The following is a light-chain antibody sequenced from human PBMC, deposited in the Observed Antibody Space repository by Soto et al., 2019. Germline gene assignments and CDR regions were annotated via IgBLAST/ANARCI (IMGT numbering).Light chain of an antibody. CDR2: AAS. J-gene: IGKJ4*01. Sequence: EIVLTQSPGTLSLSPGERATLSCRASQSVSSSFLAWYQQKPGQAPRLLIYAASSRATGIPDRFSGSGSGTAFTLTISRLEPEDFEVYYCQQYGSSPVALTFGGGTKVEIK. CDR1: QSVSSSF. V-gene: IGKV3-20*01. CDR3: QQYGSSPVALT.